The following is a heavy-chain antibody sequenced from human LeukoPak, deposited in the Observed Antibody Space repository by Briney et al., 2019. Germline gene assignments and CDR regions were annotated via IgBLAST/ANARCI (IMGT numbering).Heavy chain of an antibody. CDR2: IYYSGST. CDR3: ARVEYGDYTYYYGMDV. D-gene: IGHD4-17*01. V-gene: IGHV4-59*01. CDR1: GGSISSYY. J-gene: IGHJ6*02. Sequence: SETLSLTCTVPGGSISSYYWSWIRQPPGKGLEWIGYIYYSGSTNYNPSLKSRVTISVDTSKNQFSLKLSSVTAADTAVYYCARVEYGDYTYYYGMDVWGQGTLVTVSS.